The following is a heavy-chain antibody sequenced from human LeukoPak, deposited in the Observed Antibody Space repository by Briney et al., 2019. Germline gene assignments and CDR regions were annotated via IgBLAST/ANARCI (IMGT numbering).Heavy chain of an antibody. CDR3: ASGRLNYFYAMDI. CDR2: IWYDGSNK. J-gene: IGHJ6*02. Sequence: QPGRSLRLSCVASGFTFSRNGMHWVRQAPGKGLEWMAVIWYDGSNKYYADSVRGRFTISRDNSKNTLYLQMNSPRAEDTAVYYCASGRLNYFYAMDIWGQGTTVTVSS. V-gene: IGHV3-33*01. CDR1: GFTFSRNG.